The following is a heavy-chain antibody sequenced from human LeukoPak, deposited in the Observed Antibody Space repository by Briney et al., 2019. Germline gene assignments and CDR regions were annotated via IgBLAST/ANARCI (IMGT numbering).Heavy chain of an antibody. Sequence: SESLSLTCTVSGGSISRGGDYWTWIRQHPGKGLEWIGNTYYGGNTYYNPSLKSRGTISIDTSKNQFSLKLTSVTAADTAVYYCVVWKGDYIVDYWGQGTLVTVSS. J-gene: IGHJ4*02. CDR2: TYYGGNT. CDR3: VVWKGDYIVDY. V-gene: IGHV4-31*03. D-gene: IGHD4-17*01. CDR1: GGSISRGGDY.